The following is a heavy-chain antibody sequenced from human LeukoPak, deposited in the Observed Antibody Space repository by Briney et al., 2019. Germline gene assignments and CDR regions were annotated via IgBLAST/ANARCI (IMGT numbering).Heavy chain of an antibody. CDR1: GGSISSYY. V-gene: IGHV4-59*01. CDR2: IYYSGST. CDR3: ARVYSSGSDY. J-gene: IGHJ4*02. D-gene: IGHD6-19*01. Sequence: SETLSLTCTVSGGSISSYYWSWIRQPPGKGLEWIGYIYYSGSTNYNPSLKSRVTISVDTSKNQFSLKLSPVTAADTAVYYCARVYSSGSDYWGQGSLVTVSS.